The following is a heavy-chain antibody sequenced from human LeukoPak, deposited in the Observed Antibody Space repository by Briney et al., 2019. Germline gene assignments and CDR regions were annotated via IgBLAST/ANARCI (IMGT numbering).Heavy chain of an antibody. CDR2: IHDDGRT. CDR1: GGSISSHY. J-gene: IGHJ4*02. Sequence: SETLSLTCTVSGGSISSHYWNWIRQPPGKGLEWIGYIHDDGRTNYNPSLKSRVTISVDTSKNQFSLKLTSVTAADTAVYYCARSGGPNSYADYWGQGTLVTVSS. D-gene: IGHD5-18*01. CDR3: ARSGGPNSYADY. V-gene: IGHV4-59*11.